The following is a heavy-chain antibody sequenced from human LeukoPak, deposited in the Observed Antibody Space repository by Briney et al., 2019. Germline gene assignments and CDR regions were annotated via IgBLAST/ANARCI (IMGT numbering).Heavy chain of an antibody. CDR1: GGSFSGYY. CDR3: AREPPSLRYFAWSPTYGMDV. J-gene: IGHJ6*04. V-gene: IGHV4-34*01. Sequence: SETLSLTCAVYGGSFSGYYWSWIRQPPGKGLEWIGEINHSGNNNYNPSLKSRVTISVDTSKNQFSLNLTSVTAADTAAYYCAREPPSLRYFAWSPTYGMDVWGKGTTVTVSS. D-gene: IGHD3-9*01. CDR2: INHSGNN.